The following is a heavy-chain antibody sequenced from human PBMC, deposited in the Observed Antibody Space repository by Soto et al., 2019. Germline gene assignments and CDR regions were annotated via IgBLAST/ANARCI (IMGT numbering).Heavy chain of an antibody. CDR3: ARGYGERSSSTIGC. CDR1: GFTFSSYW. CDR2: INSDGSTI. J-gene: IGHJ4*02. D-gene: IGHD5-18*01. Sequence: EVQLVESGGDLVQPGGSLRLSCVASGFTFSSYWMHWVRQAPGKGLVWVSRINSDGSTINYADSVKGRFTISRDNAKTTLYLQMNSLRAEDPSVYYCARGYGERSSSTIGCWGQGTLVTVSA. V-gene: IGHV3-74*01.